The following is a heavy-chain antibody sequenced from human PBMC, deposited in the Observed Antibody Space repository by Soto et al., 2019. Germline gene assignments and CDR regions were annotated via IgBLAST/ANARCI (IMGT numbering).Heavy chain of an antibody. CDR2: IYHSGSA. CDR3: ARVERGPFDY. Sequence: QVQLQESGPGLVKPSGTLSLTCAVSGGSVTSSNWWTWVRQPPGKGLQWIGEIYHSGSANYNPSLKSRVTISVDKSXNQFSLELSSXTAADXAVYYCARVERGPFDYWGQGTLVTVSS. V-gene: IGHV4-4*02. J-gene: IGHJ4*02. CDR1: GGSVTSSNW.